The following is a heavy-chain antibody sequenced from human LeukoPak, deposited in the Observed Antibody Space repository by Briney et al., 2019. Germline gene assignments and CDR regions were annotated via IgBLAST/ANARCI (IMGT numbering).Heavy chain of an antibody. Sequence: SETLSLTCAVYGGSFSGYYWSWIRQPPGKGQEWIGEINHSGSTNYNPSLKSRVTISVDTSKNQFSLKLSSVTAADTAVYYCARGYSSSNFDYWGQGTLVTVSS. J-gene: IGHJ4*02. D-gene: IGHD6-13*01. CDR3: ARGYSSSNFDY. CDR2: INHSGST. V-gene: IGHV4-34*01. CDR1: GGSFSGYY.